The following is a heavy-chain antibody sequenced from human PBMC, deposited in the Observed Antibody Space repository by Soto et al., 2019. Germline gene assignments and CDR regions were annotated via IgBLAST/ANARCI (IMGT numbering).Heavy chain of an antibody. J-gene: IGHJ4*02. CDR1: GFNFGYYA. CDR2: IYAAGGSK. Sequence: GGSLRLSCAASGFNFGYYAMFWFRQAPGKGLEWVSTIYAAGGSKYYGDSMKGRFTISRDNAKNSLYLEMNSLRAEDTAVYYCARESEDLTSNFDYWGQGTLVTVSS. CDR3: ARESEDLTSNFDY. V-gene: IGHV3-23*01.